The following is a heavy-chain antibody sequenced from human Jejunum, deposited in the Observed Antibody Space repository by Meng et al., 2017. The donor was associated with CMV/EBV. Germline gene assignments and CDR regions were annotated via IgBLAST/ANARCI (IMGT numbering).Heavy chain of an antibody. Sequence: SSGEYYWSWIRQPPGKGLEWIGFTYYGGRTYYNPSLKSRVTISIDTSKNQFSLRLSSVTAADTAVYYYARTEDCHSTRCYTGFDPWGQGTLVTVSS. V-gene: IGHV4-30-4*08. D-gene: IGHD2-2*01. J-gene: IGHJ5*02. CDR3: ARTEDCHSTRCYTGFDP. CDR1: SSGEYY. CDR2: TYYGGRT.